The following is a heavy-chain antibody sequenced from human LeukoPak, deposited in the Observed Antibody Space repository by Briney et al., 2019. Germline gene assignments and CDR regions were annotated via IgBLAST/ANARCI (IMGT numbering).Heavy chain of an antibody. D-gene: IGHD3-9*01. CDR3: AKSKWILTGYCLDY. V-gene: IGHV3-23*01. J-gene: IGHJ4*02. Sequence: GGSLRLSCAASGFTFSSYAMSWVRQAPGKGLEWVSAISGSGGSTYYADSVKGRFTISRDNSKNTLYLQMNSLRAEDTAVYYCAKSKWILTGYCLDYWGQGTLDTVSS. CDR2: ISGSGGST. CDR1: GFTFSSYA.